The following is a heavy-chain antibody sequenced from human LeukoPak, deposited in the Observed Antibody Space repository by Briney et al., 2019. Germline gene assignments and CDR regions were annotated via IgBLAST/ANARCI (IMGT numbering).Heavy chain of an antibody. J-gene: IGHJ4*02. CDR3: AKSPYDSSGYLDY. Sequence: GRSLRLSCAASGFTFDDYAMHWVRQAPGKGLEWVSGISWNSGSIGYADSVKGRFTISRDNAKNSLYLLMNSLRAEDMALYYCAKSPYDSSGYLDYWGQGTLVTVSS. D-gene: IGHD3-22*01. CDR2: ISWNSGSI. V-gene: IGHV3-9*03. CDR1: GFTFDDYA.